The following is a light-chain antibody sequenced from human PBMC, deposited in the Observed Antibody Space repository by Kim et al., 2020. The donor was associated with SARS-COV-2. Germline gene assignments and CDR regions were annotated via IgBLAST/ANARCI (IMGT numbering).Light chain of an antibody. CDR2: AAS. J-gene: IGKJ1*01. CDR3: QRYDRAPRR. V-gene: IGKV1-27*01. CDR1: QGISNY. Sequence: DIQMTQSPSPLSASVGDRVTITCRASQGISNYLAWYQQKPGKVPKLLVYAASALQSGVSSRFSGSGSGTDFTLTISSLQPEGVATYFRQRYDRAPRRFGQGTQVDI.